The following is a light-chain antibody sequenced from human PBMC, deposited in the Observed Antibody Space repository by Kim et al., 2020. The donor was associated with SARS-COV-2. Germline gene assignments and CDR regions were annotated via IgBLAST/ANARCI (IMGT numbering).Light chain of an antibody. J-gene: IGKJ2*01. CDR2: WAS. V-gene: IGKV4-1*01. Sequence: RATMNCKSSRTGGYKANNKDVGVWYQQKPERPPKLLIYWASTRESGVPERLRGRGSGRDFSLTMSSLQAEDVAVYQCQLYYSSPYTCGQGTRLDIK. CDR3: QLYYSSPYT. CDR1: RTGGYKANNKDV.